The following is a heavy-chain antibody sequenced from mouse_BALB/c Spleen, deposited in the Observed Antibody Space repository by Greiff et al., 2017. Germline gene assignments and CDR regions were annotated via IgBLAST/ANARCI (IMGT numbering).Heavy chain of an antibody. CDR3: RKEGYGNAWFAD. D-gene: IGHD2-1*01. Sequence: QVQLKQSGAELAKPGASVKMSCKASGYTFTSYSMHWVQQRPGQGLEWIGYINPSTGYTEYNQKFKDKATLTADKSSSTANMQLCSLTSEDSAVYYWRKEGYGNAWFADGGQGTLVTVSA. J-gene: IGHJ3*01. V-gene: IGHV1-4*01. CDR1: GYTFTSYS. CDR2: INPSTGYT.